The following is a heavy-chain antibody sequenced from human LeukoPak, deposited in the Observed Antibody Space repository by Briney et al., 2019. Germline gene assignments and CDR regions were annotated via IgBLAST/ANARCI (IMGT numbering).Heavy chain of an antibody. CDR3: AKGRNYDFWSGYPYYMDV. CDR1: GFTFSSYG. Sequence: GRSLRLSCAASGFTFSSYGVHWVRQAPGKGLEWVAVIWYDGSNKYYADSVKGRFTISRDNSKNTLYLQMNSLRAEDTAVYYXAKGRNYDFWSGYPYYMDVWGKGTTVTVSS. D-gene: IGHD3-3*01. V-gene: IGHV3-33*06. CDR2: IWYDGSNK. J-gene: IGHJ6*03.